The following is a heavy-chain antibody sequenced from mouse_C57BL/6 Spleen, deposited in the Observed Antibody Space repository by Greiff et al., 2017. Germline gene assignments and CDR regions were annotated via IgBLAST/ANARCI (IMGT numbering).Heavy chain of an antibody. CDR1: GYTFTDYY. J-gene: IGHJ4*01. Sequence: EVQLQQSGPELVKPGASVKLSCKASGYTFTDYYMHWVKQSHGKSLEWIGEINPNDGCTIYNQKFKGKATLTVDKSSSTAYMELSSLTSEDSAVYYCERWDDYDYCDLAMDGWGKGTSVTVSS. V-gene: IGHV1-18*01. CDR2: INPNDGCT. D-gene: IGHD2-4*01. CDR3: ERWDDYDYCDLAMDG.